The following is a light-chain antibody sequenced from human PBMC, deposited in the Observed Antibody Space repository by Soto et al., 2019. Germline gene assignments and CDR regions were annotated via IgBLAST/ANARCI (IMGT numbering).Light chain of an antibody. CDR1: SSDIGGYNY. CDR3: CLYAGSYNPHV. CDR2: DVS. Sequence: QSVLTQPRSVSGSPGQSITISCSGTSSDIGGYNYVSWYQQHPGKAPKLIIYDVSKRPSGVPDRFSGSKSGTTASLTISRLQADDEVDYHCCLYAGSYNPHVFAAATKVTVL. V-gene: IGLV2-11*01. J-gene: IGLJ1*01.